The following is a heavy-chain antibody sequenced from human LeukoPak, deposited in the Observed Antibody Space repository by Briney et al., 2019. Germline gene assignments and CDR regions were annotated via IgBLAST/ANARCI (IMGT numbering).Heavy chain of an antibody. Sequence: PTETLSLTCTVSGGSISSSSYYWGWIRQPPGKGLEWIGSIYYSGSTYYNPSLKSRVTISVDTSKNQFSLKLSSVTAADTAVYYCARDGDPGYCSGGSCYSENWFDPWGQGTLVTVSS. J-gene: IGHJ5*02. CDR2: IYYSGST. V-gene: IGHV4-39*07. CDR3: ARDGDPGYCSGGSCYSENWFDP. CDR1: GGSISSSSYY. D-gene: IGHD2-15*01.